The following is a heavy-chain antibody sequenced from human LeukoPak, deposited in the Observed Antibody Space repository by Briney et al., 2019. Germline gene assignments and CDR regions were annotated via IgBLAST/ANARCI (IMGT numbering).Heavy chain of an antibody. CDR1: GYTFSSYA. V-gene: IGHV1-46*01. Sequence: ASVKVSCKASGYTFSSYAMNWVRQAPGQGLEWMGIINPSGGSTSYAQKFQGRVTMTRDTSTSTVYMELSSLRSEDTAVYYCARDENERLAEGYHFDYWGQGTLVTVSS. CDR3: ARDENERLAEGYHFDY. CDR2: INPSGGST. J-gene: IGHJ4*02. D-gene: IGHD3-16*02.